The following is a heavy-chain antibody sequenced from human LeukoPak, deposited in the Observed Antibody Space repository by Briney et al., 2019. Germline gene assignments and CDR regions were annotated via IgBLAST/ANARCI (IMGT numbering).Heavy chain of an antibody. CDR2: IKQDGSET. CDR3: AKEGGQWLVLPKNYFDY. Sequence: QSGGSLRLSCAASGFTFSSYWMSWVRQAPGKGLEWVANIKQDGSETYYVDSVKGRFIISRDNAKNSLYLQMNSLRGEDTAVYYCAKEGGQWLVLPKNYFDYWGQGTLVTVSS. CDR1: GFTFSSYW. J-gene: IGHJ4*02. D-gene: IGHD6-19*01. V-gene: IGHV3-7*01.